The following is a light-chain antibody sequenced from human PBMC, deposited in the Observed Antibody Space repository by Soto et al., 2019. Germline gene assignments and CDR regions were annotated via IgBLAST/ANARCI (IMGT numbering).Light chain of an antibody. Sequence: ETVMTQSPATLSVSPGEGATLSCRASQGVSSNLAWYQQKPGQAPRLLIYGASTRATGIPARFSGSGSGTKFTLTISSLQSEDFAFYYCQQYNTWPRTFGQGTKVEIK. CDR3: QQYNTWPRT. CDR2: GAS. CDR1: QGVSSN. V-gene: IGKV3-15*01. J-gene: IGKJ1*01.